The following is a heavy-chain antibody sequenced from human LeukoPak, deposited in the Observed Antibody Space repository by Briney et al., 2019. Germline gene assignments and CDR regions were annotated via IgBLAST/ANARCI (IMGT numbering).Heavy chain of an antibody. Sequence: GESLKISCKGSGYSFTSYWIGWVRQMPGKGLECMGIIYPDDSDTRYRPSFEGQVIISVDKSITTAYLQWSSLKASDTATYYCARHGHCTNGVCYSNYYYYMDVWGKGTTVTVSS. D-gene: IGHD2-8*01. CDR1: GYSFTSYW. CDR3: ARHGHCTNGVCYSNYYYYMDV. V-gene: IGHV5-51*01. J-gene: IGHJ6*03. CDR2: IYPDDSDT.